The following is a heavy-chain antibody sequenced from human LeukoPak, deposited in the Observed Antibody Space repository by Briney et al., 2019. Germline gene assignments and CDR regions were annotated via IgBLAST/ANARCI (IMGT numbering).Heavy chain of an antibody. V-gene: IGHV3-21*01. CDR3: ARDEAQQLVFLGEELFDY. CDR2: ISSSSSSYI. Sequence: GGSLRLSCAASGFTFSTYSMNWVRQAPGKGLEWVSSISSSSSSYIYYADSVKGRFTISRDNAKNSVYLQMNSLRAEDTAVYYFARDEAQQLVFLGEELFDYWGQGTLVTVSS. J-gene: IGHJ4*02. CDR1: GFTFSTYS. D-gene: IGHD6-13*01.